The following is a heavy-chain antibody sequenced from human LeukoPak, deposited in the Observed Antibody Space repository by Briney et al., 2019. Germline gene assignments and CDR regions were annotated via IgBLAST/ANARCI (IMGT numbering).Heavy chain of an antibody. CDR2: INQSGST. CDR3: ARAGENAYSSNPFDP. V-gene: IGHV4-34*01. Sequence: PSETLSLTCAVYGGSFSGYYWNWIRQSPGKGLEWIGEINQSGSTSYNPSLKSRVTISVDKSKNQFSLKLSSVTAADTAVYYCARAGENAYSSNPFDPWGQGTLVTVSS. D-gene: IGHD6-13*01. CDR1: GGSFSGYY. J-gene: IGHJ5*02.